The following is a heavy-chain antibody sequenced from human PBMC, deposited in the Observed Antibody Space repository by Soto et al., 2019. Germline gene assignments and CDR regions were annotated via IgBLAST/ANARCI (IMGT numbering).Heavy chain of an antibody. V-gene: IGHV3-30-3*01. CDR1: GFTFSSYA. CDR2: ISYDGSNK. Sequence: GGSLRLSCAASGFTFSSYAMHWVRQAPGKGLEWLAVISYDGSNKYYADSVKGRFTISRDNSKKPLLLQMNSLRAEDTAAYYCASFEMATIYAFDIWGQGTMVTVSS. J-gene: IGHJ3*02. D-gene: IGHD5-12*01. CDR3: ASFEMATIYAFDI.